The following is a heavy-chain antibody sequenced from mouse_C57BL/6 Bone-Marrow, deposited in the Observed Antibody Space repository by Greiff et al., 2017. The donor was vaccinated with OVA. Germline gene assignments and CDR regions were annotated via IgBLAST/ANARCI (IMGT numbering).Heavy chain of an antibody. CDR3: ARNWWLLGPY. J-gene: IGHJ3*01. V-gene: IGHV1-81*01. CDR1: GYTFTSYG. Sequence: QVHVKQSGAELARPGASVKLSCKASGYTFTSYGISWVKQRTGQGLEWIGEIYPRSGNTYYNEKFKGKATLTADKSSSTAYMELRSLTSEDSAVYFCARNWWLLGPYWGQGTLVTVSA. D-gene: IGHD2-3*01. CDR2: IYPRSGNT.